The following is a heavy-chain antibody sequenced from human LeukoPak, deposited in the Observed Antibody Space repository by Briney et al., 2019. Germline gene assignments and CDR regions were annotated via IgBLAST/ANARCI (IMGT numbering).Heavy chain of an antibody. CDR2: IKEDGSVR. V-gene: IGHV3-7*03. J-gene: IGHJ4*02. CDR3: ARDSTWQLDY. CDR1: GFTFSTHW. Sequence: GGSLRLSCTASGFTFSTHWMTWVRQPPGKGLEWVANIKEDGSVRYYVDSVKGRFTISRDNTKNALYLQMNSLRADDTAVYFCARDSTWQLDYWGQGTLITVSS. D-gene: IGHD5-12*01.